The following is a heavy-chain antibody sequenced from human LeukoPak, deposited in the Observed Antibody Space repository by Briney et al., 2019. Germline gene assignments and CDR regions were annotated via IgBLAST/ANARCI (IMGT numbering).Heavy chain of an antibody. CDR3: ARGQKYRNGYTVTELGSGHFDY. J-gene: IGHJ4*02. V-gene: IGHV4-59*01. D-gene: IGHD5-18*01. CDR1: GGSISSYY. Sequence: SETLSLTCSVSGGSISSYYWSWIRQPPGKGLEWIGYIYYSGRTNYNPSLKSRVTISVDTSKNQFSLTLSSVTAADTAVYYCARGQKYRNGYTVTELGSGHFDYWGQGTLVTVSS. CDR2: IYYSGRT.